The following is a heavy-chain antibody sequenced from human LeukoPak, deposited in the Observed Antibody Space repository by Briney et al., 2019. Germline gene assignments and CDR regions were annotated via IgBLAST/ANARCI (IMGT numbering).Heavy chain of an antibody. J-gene: IGHJ5*02. V-gene: IGHV3-11*01. CDR2: ISSSGSTI. CDR3: ARANMVRGVGSFFDRNWFDP. CDR1: GFTFSDYY. D-gene: IGHD3-10*01. Sequence: GGSLRLSCAASGFTFSDYYMSWIRQAPGKGLEWVSYISSSGSTIYYADSVKGRFTISRDNAKNSLYLQMNSLRAEDTAVYYCARANMVRGVGSFFDRNWFDPWGQGTLVTVSS.